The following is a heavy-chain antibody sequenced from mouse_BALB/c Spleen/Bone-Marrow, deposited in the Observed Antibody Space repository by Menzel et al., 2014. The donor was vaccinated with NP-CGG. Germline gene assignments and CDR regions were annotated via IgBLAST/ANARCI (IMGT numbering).Heavy chain of an antibody. D-gene: IGHD1-1*01. CDR3: ARRGDYGAWFAY. CDR1: GLSLTGYG. J-gene: IGHJ3*01. Sequence: VQLVESGPGLVAPSQSLSITCTVSGLSLTGYGVNWVRQPPGKGLEWLGMIWGDGSTDYNSALKSRLSISKDNSKSQVFLKMHSLQSDDTARYYCARRGDYGAWFAYWGQGTLVTVSA. CDR2: IWGDGST. V-gene: IGHV2-6-7*01.